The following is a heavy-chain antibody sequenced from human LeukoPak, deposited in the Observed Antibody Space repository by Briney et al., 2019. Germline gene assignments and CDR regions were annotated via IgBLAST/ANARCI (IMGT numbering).Heavy chain of an antibody. CDR2: INPSGGST. CDR3: ASGTAIAAAGDY. V-gene: IGHV1-46*01. Sequence: ASVKVSCKASGYTFTSYYMHWVRQAPRQGLEWMGIINPSGGSTSYAQKFQGRVTMTRDMSTSTVYMELSSLRSEDTAVYYCASGTAIAAAGDYWGQGTLVTVSS. D-gene: IGHD6-13*01. CDR1: GYTFTSYY. J-gene: IGHJ4*02.